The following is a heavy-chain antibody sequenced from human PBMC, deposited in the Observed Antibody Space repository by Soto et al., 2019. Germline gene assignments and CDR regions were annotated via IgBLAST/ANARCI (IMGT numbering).Heavy chain of an antibody. CDR1: GFTFSDYT. CDR3: ARRVEGYFDY. CDR2: ILADFNT. V-gene: IGHV3-23*03. Sequence: EVQLLESGGGLVQPGGSLTLSCAASGFTFSDYTMTWVRQAPGKVLECISVILADFNTYYAGSVRGRFTISRDNSKNTLYLQMASLRAADTAVYYCARRVEGYFDYWGQGALVTVSS. J-gene: IGHJ4*02.